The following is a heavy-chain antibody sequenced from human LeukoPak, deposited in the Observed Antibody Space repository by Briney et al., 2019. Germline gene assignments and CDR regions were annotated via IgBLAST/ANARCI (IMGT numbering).Heavy chain of an antibody. CDR1: GFTLSTYW. Sequence: GGSLRLSCAASGFTLSTYWMTWVRRVPGKGLEWVADIKQDGSEKYYVDSVKGRFTISRDNAKNSLYLQMNSLRVEDTAVYYCAREWAHYDCWGQGTLVTVSS. CDR3: AREWAHYDC. V-gene: IGHV3-7*01. J-gene: IGHJ4*02. CDR2: IKQDGSEK.